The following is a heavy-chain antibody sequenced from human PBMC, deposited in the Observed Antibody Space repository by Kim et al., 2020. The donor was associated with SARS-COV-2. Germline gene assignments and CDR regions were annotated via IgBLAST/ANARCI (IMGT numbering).Heavy chain of an antibody. CDR1: GDSISGSNFI. V-gene: IGHV4-39*01. CDR2: IYHTGNT. J-gene: IGHJ4*02. Sequence: SETLSLTCIVSGDSISGSNFIWGWIRQPTGKGLEWIGSIYHTGNTYYNPSLKSRVTISVDTSENQFSLKLSSVTAADTAVYYCARHATNGGSCYCLLDCWGQGTLVTVSS. CDR3: ARHATNGGSCYCLLDC. D-gene: IGHD2-15*01.